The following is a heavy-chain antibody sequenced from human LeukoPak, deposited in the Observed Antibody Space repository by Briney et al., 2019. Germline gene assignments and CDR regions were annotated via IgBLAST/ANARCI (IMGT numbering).Heavy chain of an antibody. CDR1: GFTFDDYA. Sequence: GGSLRLSCAASGFTFDDYAMHWVRQAPGKGLEWVSGISWNSGSIGYADSVKGRFTISRDNAKNSLYLQMNSLRAEDTAVYYCARDDQPIVVPAAMDYWGQGTLVTVSS. CDR2: ISWNSGSI. J-gene: IGHJ4*02. V-gene: IGHV3-9*01. D-gene: IGHD2-2*01. CDR3: ARDDQPIVVPAAMDY.